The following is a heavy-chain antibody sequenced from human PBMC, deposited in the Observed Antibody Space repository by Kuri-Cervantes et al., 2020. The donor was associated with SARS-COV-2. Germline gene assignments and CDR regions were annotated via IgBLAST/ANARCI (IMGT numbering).Heavy chain of an antibody. V-gene: IGHV3-20*04. Sequence: GGFRRPSCEASGFTSDDYGMSWVRQAPGKGLEWVSGINWNGGSTGYADSVKGRFTISRDNAKNSLYLQMNSLRAEDTAVYYCAKVDYCSGGSCYPGGAFDIWGQGTMVTVSS. CDR3: AKVDYCSGGSCYPGGAFDI. J-gene: IGHJ3*02. CDR2: INWNGGST. D-gene: IGHD2-15*01. CDR1: GFTSDDYG.